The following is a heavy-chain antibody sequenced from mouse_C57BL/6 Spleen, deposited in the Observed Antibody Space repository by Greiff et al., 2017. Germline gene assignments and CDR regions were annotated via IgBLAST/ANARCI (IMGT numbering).Heavy chain of an antibody. Sequence: EVQVVESGGGLVKPGGSLKLSCAASGFTFSDYGMHWVRQAPEKGLEWVAYISSGSSTIYYADTVKGRFTISRDNAKNTLFLQMTSLRSEDTAMYYCARLYGNYVDYAMDYWGQGTSVTVSS. V-gene: IGHV5-17*01. CDR3: ARLYGNYVDYAMDY. CDR2: ISSGSSTI. J-gene: IGHJ4*01. CDR1: GFTFSDYG. D-gene: IGHD2-1*01.